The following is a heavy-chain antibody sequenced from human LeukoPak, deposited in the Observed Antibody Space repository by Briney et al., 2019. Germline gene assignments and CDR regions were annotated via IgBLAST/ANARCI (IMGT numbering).Heavy chain of an antibody. J-gene: IGHJ4*02. CDR2: INPNSGGT. CDR1: GYTFTGYY. CDR3: ARSPDILTGENFDY. D-gene: IGHD3-9*01. V-gene: IGHV1-2*02. Sequence: ASVKVSCKASGYTFTGYYMHWVRQAPGQGLEWMGWINPNSGGTNYAQKFQGRVTMTRDTSISTAYMELSRLRSDDTAVYYCARSPDILTGENFDYWGQGTLVTVSS.